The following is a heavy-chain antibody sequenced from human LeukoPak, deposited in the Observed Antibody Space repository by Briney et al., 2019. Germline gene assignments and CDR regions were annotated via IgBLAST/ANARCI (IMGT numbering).Heavy chain of an antibody. D-gene: IGHD4-17*01. CDR1: GFTFSSYS. CDR3: ARSQSDYGDPDY. CDR2: ITSSSSYI. J-gene: IGHJ4*02. V-gene: IGHV3-21*04. Sequence: GGSLRLSCAASGFTFSSYSMNWVRQAPGKGLEWVSSITSSSSYIYYADSVKGRFTISRDNAKNSLYLQMNSLRAEDTALYYCARSQSDYGDPDYWGQGTLVTVSS.